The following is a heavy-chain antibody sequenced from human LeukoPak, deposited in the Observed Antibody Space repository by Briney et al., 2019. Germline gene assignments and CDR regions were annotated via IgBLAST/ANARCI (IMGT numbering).Heavy chain of an antibody. CDR3: AKHPVVAATVDY. V-gene: IGHV3-30*18. Sequence: PGGSLRLSCAASGFTFSSYGMHWVRQAPGKGLEWVAVISYDGSNKYYADSVKGRFTISRDNSKNTLYLQMNSLRAEDTAVYYCAKHPVVAATVDYWGQGTLVTVSS. D-gene: IGHD2-15*01. J-gene: IGHJ4*02. CDR2: ISYDGSNK. CDR1: GFTFSSYG.